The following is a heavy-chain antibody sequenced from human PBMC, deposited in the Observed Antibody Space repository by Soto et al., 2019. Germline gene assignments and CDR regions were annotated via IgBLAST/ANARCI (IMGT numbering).Heavy chain of an antibody. V-gene: IGHV4-31*03. D-gene: IGHD5-12*01. CDR1: DGSISSGGYY. CDR2: IYYSGST. Sequence: SEALSLTCTVSDGSISSGGYYWSWIRQHPGKGLEWIGYIYYSGSTYYNPSLKSRVTISVDTSKNQFSLKLSSVTAADTAVYYCARDRGGYSGYGYYYYGMDVWGQGTTVTASS. CDR3: ARDRGGYSGYGYYYYGMDV. J-gene: IGHJ6*02.